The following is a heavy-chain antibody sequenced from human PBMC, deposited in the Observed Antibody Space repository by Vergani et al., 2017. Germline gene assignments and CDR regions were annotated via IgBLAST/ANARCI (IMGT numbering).Heavy chain of an antibody. CDR3: ARFLYYYDSSGYYPAEYFQH. CDR1: GGSLSSSSYY. J-gene: IGHJ1*01. CDR2: IYYSGST. Sequence: QVQLQESGPGLVKPSETLSLTCTVSGGSLSSSSYYWGWIRQPPGKGLEWIGSIYYSGSTYYNPSLKSRVTISVDTSKNQFSLKLSSVTAADTAVYYCARFLYYYDSSGYYPAEYFQHWGQGTLVTVSS. D-gene: IGHD3-22*01. V-gene: IGHV4-39*07.